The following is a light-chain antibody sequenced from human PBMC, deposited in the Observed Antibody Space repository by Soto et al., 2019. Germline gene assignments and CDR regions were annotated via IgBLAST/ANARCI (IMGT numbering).Light chain of an antibody. V-gene: IGLV2-8*01. CDR1: SGDVGGYNY. J-gene: IGLJ1*01. Sequence: QSALTQPPSASGSPGQSVTISCTGTSGDVGGYNYVSWYQQHPGKAPKPMIYEVSKRPSGVPDRFSGSKSGNTASLTVSGLQAEDEADYYCSSYAGSNNPYVFGTGTKLTVL. CDR2: EVS. CDR3: SSYAGSNNPYV.